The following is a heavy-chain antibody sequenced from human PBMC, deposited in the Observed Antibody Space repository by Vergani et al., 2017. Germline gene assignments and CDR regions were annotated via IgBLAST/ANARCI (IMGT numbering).Heavy chain of an antibody. D-gene: IGHD3-16*01. CDR3: ARHDSGHYDSSYYGLDV. J-gene: IGHJ6*02. Sequence: QLQLHKSGPGLVKPSETLSLTCTLSGGSISSSSHFWGWLRQTPGKGLEWIGSIYYSGSTYYNPSLKSQVSISVDTSKNQFSLKLSSVTAADSAVYYCARHDSGHYDSSYYGLDVWGQGTTVTVSS. CDR2: IYYSGST. CDR1: GGSISSSSHF. V-gene: IGHV4-39*01.